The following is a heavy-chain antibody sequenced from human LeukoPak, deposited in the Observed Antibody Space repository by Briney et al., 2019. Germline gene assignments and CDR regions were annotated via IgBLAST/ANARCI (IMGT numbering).Heavy chain of an antibody. J-gene: IGHJ5*02. V-gene: IGHV5-51*01. D-gene: IGHD6-13*01. CDR3: ARRPRSSWSNWFDP. CDR1: GYSFTNYW. CDR2: IYPGDSDT. Sequence: PGESLKISCKGSGYSFTNYWIGRVRQMPGKGLEWMGIIYPGDSDTRYSPSFQGQVTISADKSISTAYLQWSSLKASDTAMYYCARRPRSSWSNWFDPWGQGTLVTVSS.